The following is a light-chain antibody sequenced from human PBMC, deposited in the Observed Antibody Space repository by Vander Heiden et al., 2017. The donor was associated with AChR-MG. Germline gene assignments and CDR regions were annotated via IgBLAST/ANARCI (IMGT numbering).Light chain of an antibody. J-gene: IGKJ5*01. CDR1: QSLVHTNGNIH. Sequence: DIVMTQSPLSLPVTPGEPASISCRSSQSLVHTNGNIHLDWYLQKPGQSPQLLIYSGFNRASGVPDRFSGRGSGTDFTLKISRVEAEDVGVYYCMQTLQTITVVQRTRLEIK. CDR3: MQTLQTIT. V-gene: IGKV2-28*01. CDR2: SGF.